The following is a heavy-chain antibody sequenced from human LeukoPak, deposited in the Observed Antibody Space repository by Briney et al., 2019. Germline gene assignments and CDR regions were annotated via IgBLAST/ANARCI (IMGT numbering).Heavy chain of an antibody. CDR1: GFTLSSYW. V-gene: IGHV3-7*01. D-gene: IGHD3-3*01. J-gene: IGHJ6*02. Sequence: PGGSLRLSCAASGFTLSSYWMSWVGQAPGKGLEWEANIKQDGGEKYYVDSVKGRFTISRDNAKNSLYLQMNSLRAEDTAVYYCARDSDYDFWSPHGMDVWAQGTTVTVSS. CDR3: ARDSDYDFWSPHGMDV. CDR2: IKQDGGEK.